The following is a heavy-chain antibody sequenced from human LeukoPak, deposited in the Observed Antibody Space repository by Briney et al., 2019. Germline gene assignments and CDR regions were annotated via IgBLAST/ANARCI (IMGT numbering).Heavy chain of an antibody. V-gene: IGHV4-59*01. J-gene: IGHJ4*02. CDR3: ARRRRVTATTYYLDY. CDR1: GGSISSYY. CDR2: IYYSGGT. Sequence: SETLSLTCTVSGGSISSYYWSWIRQPPGKGLEWIGYIYYSGGTNYNPSLKSRVTMSVDTSKNQFSLNLSSVTAADTAAYYCARRRRVTATTYYLDYWGQGTLVTVSS. D-gene: IGHD1-20*01.